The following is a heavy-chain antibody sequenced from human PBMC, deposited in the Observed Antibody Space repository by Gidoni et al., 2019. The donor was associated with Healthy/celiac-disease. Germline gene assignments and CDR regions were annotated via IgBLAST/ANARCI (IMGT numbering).Heavy chain of an antibody. CDR1: GGSFSGYY. J-gene: IGHJ1*01. Sequence: QVQLQQWGAGLLKPSETLSLTCAVYGGSFSGYYWSWIRQPPGKGLEWIGEINHSGSTNYNPSLKSRVTISVDTSKNQFSLKLSSVTAADTAVYYCARGPYGLRYFQHWGQGTLVTVSS. V-gene: IGHV4-34*01. CDR2: INHSGST. D-gene: IGHD3-10*01. CDR3: ARGPYGLRYFQH.